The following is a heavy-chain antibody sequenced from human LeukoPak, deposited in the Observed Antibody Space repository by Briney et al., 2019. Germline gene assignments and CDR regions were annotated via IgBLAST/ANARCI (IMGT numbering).Heavy chain of an antibody. CDR2: IYTSGST. D-gene: IGHD6-13*01. CDR1: YX. CDR3: ARCIAAAGGGDFFDY. V-gene: IGHV4-4*07. Sequence: YXXXXIRQPAGKGLEWIGRIYTSGSTNYNPSLKSRVTMSVDTSKNQFSLKLSSVTAADTAVYYCARCIAAAGGGDFFDYWGQGTLVTVSS. J-gene: IGHJ4*02.